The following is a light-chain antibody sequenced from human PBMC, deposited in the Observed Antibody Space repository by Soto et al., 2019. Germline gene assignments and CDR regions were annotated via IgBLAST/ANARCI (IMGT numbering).Light chain of an antibody. CDR2: RNN. CDR1: SADIGRNS. V-gene: IGLV1-47*01. J-gene: IGLJ2*01. Sequence: QSVLTQPPSASGTPGQRVTGSCSGSSADIGRNSVYWYQQLPGTAPKLLICRNNQRPSGVPHRFSGSKSGTSASLAISGLRSEDEADYYCAAWDDSLSGRVVFGGGTKLTVL. CDR3: AAWDDSLSGRVV.